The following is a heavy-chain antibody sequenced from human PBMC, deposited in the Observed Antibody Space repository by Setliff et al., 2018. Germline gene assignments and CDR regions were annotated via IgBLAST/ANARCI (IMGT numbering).Heavy chain of an antibody. J-gene: IGHJ2*01. CDR2: IYTSWST. Sequence: SETLSLTCTVSGGSISSYYWSWIRQPAGKGLEWIGRIYTSWSTNYNPSSKRRVTMSVDTSKNQVSLKLSSVTAADTAVYYCARDLRYFDWLIENWYFDLWGRGTLVTVSS. CDR1: GGSISSYY. CDR3: ARDLRYFDWLIENWYFDL. D-gene: IGHD3-9*01. V-gene: IGHV4-4*07.